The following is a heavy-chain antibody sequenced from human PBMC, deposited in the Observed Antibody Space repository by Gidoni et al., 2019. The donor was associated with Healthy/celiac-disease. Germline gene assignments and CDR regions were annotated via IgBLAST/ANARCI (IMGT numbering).Heavy chain of an antibody. CDR3: AREKGYYYDSSGYYKGALDY. Sequence: QVQLVQSGAEVKKPGASVQVSCKASGYTFTSYGLSWVRQAPGQGLEWMGWISAYNGNTNYAQKLQGRVTMTTDTSTSTAYMELRSLRSDDTAVYYCAREKGYYYDSSGYYKGALDYWGQGTLVTVSS. J-gene: IGHJ4*02. CDR1: GYTFTSYG. V-gene: IGHV1-18*01. D-gene: IGHD3-22*01. CDR2: ISAYNGNT.